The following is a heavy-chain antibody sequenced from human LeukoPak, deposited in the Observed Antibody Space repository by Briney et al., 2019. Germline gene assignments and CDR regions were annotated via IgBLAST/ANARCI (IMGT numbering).Heavy chain of an antibody. D-gene: IGHD3-10*01. CDR3: ARLGDLYGSGSYYRYAYYYYGMDV. CDR2: IYPGDSDT. Sequence: GESLKISCKGSGYSFTSYWIGWVRQMPGKGLEWMGIIYPGDSDTRYSPSFQGQVTISADKSISTAYLQWSSLKASDTAMYYCARLGDLYGSGSYYRYAYYYYGMDVWGQGTTVTVSS. J-gene: IGHJ6*02. CDR1: GYSFTSYW. V-gene: IGHV5-51*01.